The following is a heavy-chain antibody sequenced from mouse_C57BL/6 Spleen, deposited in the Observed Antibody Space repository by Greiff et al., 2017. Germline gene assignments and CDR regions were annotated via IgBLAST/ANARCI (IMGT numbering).Heavy chain of an antibody. CDR1: GYTFTDYS. V-gene: IGHV1-19*01. D-gene: IGHD3-3*01. Sequence: VQLQQSGPVLVKPGASVKMSCKASGYTFTDYSMNWVKQSHGKSLEWIGVINPYNGGTSYNQKFKGKATLTVDKSSSTAYMELNSLTSEDSAVYYCARDRDVDYWGQGTTLTVSS. CDR2: INPYNGGT. CDR3: ARDRDVDY. J-gene: IGHJ2*01.